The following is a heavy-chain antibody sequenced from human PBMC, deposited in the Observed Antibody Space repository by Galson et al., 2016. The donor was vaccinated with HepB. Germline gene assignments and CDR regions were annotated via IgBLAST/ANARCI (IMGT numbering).Heavy chain of an antibody. CDR1: GGTFSNFA. CDR2: IIPIFGTA. J-gene: IGHJ4*02. CDR3: ARSGDYSNFDY. Sequence: SCKASGGTFSNFALSWVRQAPGQGLECMGGIIPIFGTANYAQNFQGRVTITADESTNTVYLEMTSLGTEDTAVYYCARSGDYSNFDYWGQGTLVTVSS. V-gene: IGHV1-69*01. D-gene: IGHD4-17*01.